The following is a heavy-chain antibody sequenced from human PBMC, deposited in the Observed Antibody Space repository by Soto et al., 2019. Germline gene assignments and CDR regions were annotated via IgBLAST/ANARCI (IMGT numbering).Heavy chain of an antibody. CDR3: ARGYGGWELTHYYGMDV. CDR2: INHSGST. V-gene: IGHV4-34*01. Sequence: ASETLSLTCAVYGGSFSGYYWSWIRQPPGKGLEWIGEINHSGSTNYNPSLKSRVTISVDTSKNQFSLKLSSVTAADTAVYYCARGYGGWELTHYYGMDVWGQGTTVTVSS. CDR1: GGSFSGYY. D-gene: IGHD1-26*01. J-gene: IGHJ6*02.